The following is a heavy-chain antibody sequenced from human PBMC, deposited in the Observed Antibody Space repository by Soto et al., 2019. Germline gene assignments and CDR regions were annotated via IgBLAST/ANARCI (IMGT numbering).Heavy chain of an antibody. Sequence: SETLSLTCTVSGGSISSYYWSWIRQPPGKGLEWIGYIYYSGSTNYNPSLKSRVTISVDTSKNQFSLKLSSVTAADTAVYYCARGELVPLFDYWGQGTLVTVSS. CDR3: ARGELVPLFDY. CDR1: GGSISSYY. CDR2: IYYSGST. J-gene: IGHJ4*02. D-gene: IGHD6-13*01. V-gene: IGHV4-59*12.